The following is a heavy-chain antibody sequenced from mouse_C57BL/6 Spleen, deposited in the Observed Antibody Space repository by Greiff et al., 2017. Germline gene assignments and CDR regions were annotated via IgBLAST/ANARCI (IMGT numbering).Heavy chain of an antibody. Sequence: VQLQQSGPGLVAPSQSLSITCTVSGFSLTSYAISWVRQPPGKGLEWLGVIWTGGGTNYNSALKSRLSISKDNSKSQVFLKMNSLQTDDTARYYCARSDYYGSSVGCAYWGQGTLVTVSA. CDR2: IWTGGGT. J-gene: IGHJ3*01. CDR1: GFSLTSYA. D-gene: IGHD1-1*01. CDR3: ARSDYYGSSVGCAY. V-gene: IGHV2-9-1*01.